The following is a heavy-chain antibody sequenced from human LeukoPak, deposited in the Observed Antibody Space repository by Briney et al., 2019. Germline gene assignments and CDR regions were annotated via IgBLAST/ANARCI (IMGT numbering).Heavy chain of an antibody. J-gene: IGHJ5*02. D-gene: IGHD3-22*01. Sequence: PGGSLRLSCAASGFTFSDYYMSWVRQAPGKGLEWLSYISSSGSPVSYADSVKGRLTISRDNAKNSLYLQMNSLRAEDTAVYYCARLRYYYDSSGYYHWGQGTLVTVSS. CDR3: ARLRYYYDSSGYYH. V-gene: IGHV3-11*01. CDR1: GFTFSDYY. CDR2: ISSSGSPV.